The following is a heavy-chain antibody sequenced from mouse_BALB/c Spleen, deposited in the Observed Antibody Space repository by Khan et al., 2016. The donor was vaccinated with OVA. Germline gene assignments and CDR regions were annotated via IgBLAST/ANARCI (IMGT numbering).Heavy chain of an antibody. CDR3: AREYFGDWYFDV. J-gene: IGHJ1*01. CDR2: IHYSGST. Sequence: EVQLLESGPDLVKPSQSLSLTCTVTGYSFTSGYSWHWIRQFPGNKLEWMGYIHYSGSTNYTPSLKSRFSITRDTSKNQFFLQLNSVTTEDTATYYCAREYFGDWYFDVWGAGTTVTVSS. CDR1: GYSFTSGYS. V-gene: IGHV3-1*02.